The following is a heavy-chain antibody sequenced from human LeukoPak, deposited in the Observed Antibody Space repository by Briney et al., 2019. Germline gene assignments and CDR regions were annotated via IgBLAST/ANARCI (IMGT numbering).Heavy chain of an antibody. CDR2: IYSGGST. D-gene: IGHD6-19*01. CDR1: GFTVSSNY. J-gene: IGHJ4*02. V-gene: IGHV3-66*01. Sequence: PGGSLRLSCAASGFTVSSNYMSWVRQAPGKGLEWVSVIYSGGSTYYADSVKGRFTISRDNSKNTLYLQMNSLTAEDTAVYYCARDFFDSSGHYYDAYWGQGTLVTVSS. CDR3: ARDFFDSSGHYYDAY.